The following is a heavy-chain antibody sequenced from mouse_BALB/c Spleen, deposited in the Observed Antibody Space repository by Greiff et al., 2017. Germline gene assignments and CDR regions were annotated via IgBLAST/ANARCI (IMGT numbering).Heavy chain of an antibody. D-gene: IGHD1-3*01. CDR2: ISYDGSN. V-gene: IGHV3-6*02. CDR3: AREGSYYYAMDY. Sequence: DVKLVESGPGLVKPSQSLSLTCSVTGYSITSGYYWNWIRQFPGNKLEWMGYISYDGSNNYNPSLKNRISITRDTSKNQFFLKLNSVTTEDTATYYCAREGSYYYAMDYWGQGTSVTVSS. CDR1: GYSITSGYY. J-gene: IGHJ4*01.